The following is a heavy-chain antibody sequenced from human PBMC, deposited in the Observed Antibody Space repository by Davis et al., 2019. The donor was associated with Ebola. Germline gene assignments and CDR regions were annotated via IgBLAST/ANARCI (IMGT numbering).Heavy chain of an antibody. D-gene: IGHD6-19*01. V-gene: IGHV4-4*07. Sequence: PSETLSLTCTVSGGSISSFYWNWIRQSAGKGLEWIGHIYTSGSTNYNPSLKSRVTISVDTSKNQFSLKLSSVTAADTAVYYCARGGQWLARLFDYWGQGTLVTVSS. CDR1: GGSISSFY. J-gene: IGHJ4*02. CDR2: IYTSGST. CDR3: ARGGQWLARLFDY.